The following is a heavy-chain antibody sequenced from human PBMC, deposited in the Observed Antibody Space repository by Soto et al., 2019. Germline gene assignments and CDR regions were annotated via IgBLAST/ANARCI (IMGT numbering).Heavy chain of an antibody. Sequence: QVQLVESGGGVVQPGRSLRLSCAASGFTFSSYGMHWVRQAPGKGLEWVALIWYDGSNKYYADSVKGRFTISRDNSKNTLYLQMNSLRAEDTAVYYCARDQGAYAEYFHHCCQGTLVTVSS. J-gene: IGHJ1*01. CDR2: IWYDGSNK. CDR3: ARDQGAYAEYFHH. CDR1: GFTFSSYG. V-gene: IGHV3-33*01.